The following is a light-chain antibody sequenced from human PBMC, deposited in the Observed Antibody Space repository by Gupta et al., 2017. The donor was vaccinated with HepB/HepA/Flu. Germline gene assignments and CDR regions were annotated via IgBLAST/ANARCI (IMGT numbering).Light chain of an antibody. Sequence: AIQMTQSPSSLSASVGDRVTITCRASQGIRNDLGWYQQKPGKVPQLLIYAASHLQSGVPSRFSGSGSGTXFTLTIXSLQPEDFATYYCQQEDNSPWTFGXGTKVEIK. CDR1: QGIRND. CDR3: QQEDNSPWT. V-gene: IGKV1-6*01. J-gene: IGKJ1*01. CDR2: AAS.